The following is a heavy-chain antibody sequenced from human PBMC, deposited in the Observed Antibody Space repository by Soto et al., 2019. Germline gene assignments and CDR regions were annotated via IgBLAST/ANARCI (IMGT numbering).Heavy chain of an antibody. V-gene: IGHV3-30-3*01. CDR3: ARDDEGGSDCDLGY. J-gene: IGHJ4*02. Sequence: QVQLVESGGGVVQPGRSLRLFWAASGFTFSSYVMHWVRQTPGRGLEWVAFISHDGNNKYYADSVKGRFTISRDNSENTLYLQMDSLRAEDTAVYYCARDDEGGSDCDLGYWGQGTLVTVSS. D-gene: IGHD1-26*01. CDR2: ISHDGNNK. CDR1: GFTFSSYV.